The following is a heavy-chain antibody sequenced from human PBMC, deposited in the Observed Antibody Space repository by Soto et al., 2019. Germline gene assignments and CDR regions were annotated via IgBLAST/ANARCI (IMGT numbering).Heavy chain of an antibody. CDR1: GFTFTSSA. J-gene: IGHJ4*02. Sequence: SVKVSCKASGFTFTSSAVQWVRQARGQRLEWIGWIVVGSGNTNYAQKFQERVTITRDMSTSTAYMELSSLRSEDTAVYYCAANTYGDLYYFDYWGQGTLVTVSS. CDR2: IVVGSGNT. CDR3: AANTYGDLYYFDY. D-gene: IGHD4-17*01. V-gene: IGHV1-58*01.